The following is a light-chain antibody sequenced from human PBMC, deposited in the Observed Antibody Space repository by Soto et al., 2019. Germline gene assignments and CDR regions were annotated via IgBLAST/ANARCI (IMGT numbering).Light chain of an antibody. J-gene: IGLJ1*01. CDR1: SSDVGGYNY. V-gene: IGLV2-14*01. CDR2: EVG. CDR3: SSYTSSSTYV. Sequence: QSVLTQPASVSGSPGQSITISCTGTSSDVGGYNYVSWYQQHPGKAPKLMIYEVGNRPSGVSNRFSGSKSGNTASLTISGLQAEEEADYYCSSYTSSSTYVFGTGTKVTVL.